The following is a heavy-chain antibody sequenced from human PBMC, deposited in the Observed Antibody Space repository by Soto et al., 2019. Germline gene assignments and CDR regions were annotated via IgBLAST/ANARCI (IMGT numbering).Heavy chain of an antibody. CDR3: ARGRIQLWYTLYYYYYMDV. CDR1: GGSFSGYY. J-gene: IGHJ6*03. D-gene: IGHD5-18*01. Sequence: PSETLSLPCAVYGGSFSGYYWSWIRQPPGKGLEWIGEINHSGSTNYNPSLKSRVTISVDTSKNQFSLKLSSVTAADTAVYYCARGRIQLWYTLYYYYYMDVWGKGTTVTVSS. CDR2: INHSGST. V-gene: IGHV4-34*01.